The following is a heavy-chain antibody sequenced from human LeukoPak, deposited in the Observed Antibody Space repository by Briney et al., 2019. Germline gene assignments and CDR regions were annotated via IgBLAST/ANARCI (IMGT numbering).Heavy chain of an antibody. D-gene: IGHD6-19*01. Sequence: PGGSLRLPCAASGFTFSRYWMSWLRQAPGKGLEWVANIKEDGSEKHYVDSVKGRFTISRDNAKNSLSLQMDSLRAEDTAVYYCAKDGSGWSAYWGQGTLVTVSS. CDR1: GFTFSRYW. CDR2: IKEDGSEK. V-gene: IGHV3-7*01. J-gene: IGHJ4*02. CDR3: AKDGSGWSAY.